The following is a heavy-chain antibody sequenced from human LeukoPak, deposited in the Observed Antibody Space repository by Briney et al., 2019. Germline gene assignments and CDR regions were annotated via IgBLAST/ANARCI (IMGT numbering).Heavy chain of an antibody. V-gene: IGHV1-8*01. CDR2: MNPNSGNT. D-gene: IGHD6-13*01. Sequence: ASVKVSCKASGYTFTSYDINWVRQATGQGLEWMGWMNPNSGNTGYAQKFQGRVTMTRNTSISTAYMELSSLRSGDTAVYYCARNKQHRNAFDIWGQGTMVTVSS. J-gene: IGHJ3*02. CDR1: GYTFTSYD. CDR3: ARNKQHRNAFDI.